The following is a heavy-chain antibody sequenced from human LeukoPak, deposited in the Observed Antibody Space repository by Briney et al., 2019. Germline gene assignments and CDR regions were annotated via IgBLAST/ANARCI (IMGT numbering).Heavy chain of an antibody. Sequence: SETLSLTCAVYGGSFSGYYWSWIRQPPGKGLGWIGEINHSGSTNYNPSLKSRVTISVDTSKNQFSLKLSSVTAADTAVYYCARVPYYDILTGYFRRYFDYWGQGTLVTVSS. CDR1: GGSFSGYY. V-gene: IGHV4-34*01. CDR3: ARVPYYDILTGYFRRYFDY. J-gene: IGHJ4*02. CDR2: INHSGST. D-gene: IGHD3-9*01.